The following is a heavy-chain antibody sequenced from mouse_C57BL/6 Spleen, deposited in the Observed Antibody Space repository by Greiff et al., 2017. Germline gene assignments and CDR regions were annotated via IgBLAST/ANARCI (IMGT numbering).Heavy chain of an antibody. Sequence: EVMLVESGGDLVKPGGSLKLSCAASGFTFSSYGMSWVRQTPDKRLEWVATISSGGSYTYYPDSVKGRFTISRDNAKNTLYLQMSSLKSEDTAMYYCARGGDVGAWFAYWGQGTLVTVSA. J-gene: IGHJ3*01. D-gene: IGHD3-3*01. CDR1: GFTFSSYG. CDR3: ARGGDVGAWFAY. CDR2: ISSGGSYT. V-gene: IGHV5-6*01.